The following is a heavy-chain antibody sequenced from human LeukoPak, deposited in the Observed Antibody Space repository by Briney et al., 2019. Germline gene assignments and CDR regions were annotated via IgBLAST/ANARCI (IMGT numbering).Heavy chain of an antibody. CDR1: GYTFSNYY. D-gene: IGHD5-18*01. CDR3: ARGVQVWTY. J-gene: IGHJ4*02. V-gene: IGHV1-46*01. CDR2: INPSGYSP. Sequence: GATVKVSCKASGYTFSNYYINWVRQPPGQGHELMGIINPSGYSPTYAQKFQGRVTITSDSATNTVYMDVSSLGSEDTAVYYCARGVQVWTYWGQGTPVTVS.